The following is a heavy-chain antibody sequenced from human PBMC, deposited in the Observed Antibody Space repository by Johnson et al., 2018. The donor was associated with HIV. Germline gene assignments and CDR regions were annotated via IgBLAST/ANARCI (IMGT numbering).Heavy chain of an antibody. D-gene: IGHD7-27*01. CDR2: IKQDGSEK. CDR1: GFTFSSYS. Sequence: MLLVESGGGLVQPGGSLRLSCAASGFTFSSYSMSWVRQAPGKGLEWVANIKQDGSEKYYVDSVKGRFTISRDNAKNSLYLQMNSLRAEDTAVYYCARIRPANWGVNDAFDIWGQGTMVTVSS. V-gene: IGHV3-7*01. J-gene: IGHJ3*02. CDR3: ARIRPANWGVNDAFDI.